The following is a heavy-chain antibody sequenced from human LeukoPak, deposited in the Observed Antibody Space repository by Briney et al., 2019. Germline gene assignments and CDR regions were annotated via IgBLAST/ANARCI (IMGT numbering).Heavy chain of an antibody. Sequence: GASVKVSCKASGGTFTSYAISWVRQAPGQGLEWMGGIIPIFGTANYAQKFQGRVTITADESTSTAYMELSSLRSEDTAVYYCASKCSSTSCYCFDYWGQGTLVTVSS. CDR1: GGTFTSYA. D-gene: IGHD2-2*01. V-gene: IGHV1-69*13. J-gene: IGHJ4*02. CDR2: IIPIFGTA. CDR3: ASKCSSTSCYCFDY.